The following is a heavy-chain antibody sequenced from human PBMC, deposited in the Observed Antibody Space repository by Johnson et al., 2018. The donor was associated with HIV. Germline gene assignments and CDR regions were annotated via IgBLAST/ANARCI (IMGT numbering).Heavy chain of an antibody. Sequence: VQLVESGGGLVQPGGSLRLSCAATGFTVSSNEMSWVRQAPGKGLEWVSFISGGSTYYADSRKGRFTISRDNSKNTLHLQMNSLRAEDTAVYYCARDYHYVWGSSYGFDIWGQGTMVIVSS. CDR3: ARDYHYVWGSSYGFDI. D-gene: IGHD3-16*01. J-gene: IGHJ3*02. CDR2: ISGGST. V-gene: IGHV3-38-3*01. CDR1: GFTVSSNE.